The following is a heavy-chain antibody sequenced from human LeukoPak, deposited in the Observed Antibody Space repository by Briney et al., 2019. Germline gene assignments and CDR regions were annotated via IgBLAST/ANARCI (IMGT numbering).Heavy chain of an antibody. D-gene: IGHD3-22*01. V-gene: IGHV3-30*19. Sequence: GRSLRLSCAASGFTFSSYGMHWVRQAPGKGLEWVAVISYDGSNKYYADSVKGRFTISRDNSKNTLYLQMNSLRAEDTAVYYCARGKGPSYYYDSSGYLHWGQGTLVTVSS. J-gene: IGHJ4*02. CDR1: GFTFSSYG. CDR2: ISYDGSNK. CDR3: ARGKGPSYYYDSSGYLH.